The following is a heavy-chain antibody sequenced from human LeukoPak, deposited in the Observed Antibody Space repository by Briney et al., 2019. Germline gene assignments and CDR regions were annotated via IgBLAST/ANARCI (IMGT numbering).Heavy chain of an antibody. CDR3: ARRTGYDILTGYHLYYFDY. V-gene: IGHV3-21*01. Sequence: PGGSLRLSCAASGFTFSSYNMNWVRQAPGKGLEWVSSISSSSSYIYYADSVKGRFTISRDNAKNSLYLQMNSLRAEDTAVYYCARRTGYDILTGYHLYYFDYWLQGTLVTVSS. J-gene: IGHJ4*02. CDR1: GFTFSSYN. D-gene: IGHD3-9*01. CDR2: ISSSSSYI.